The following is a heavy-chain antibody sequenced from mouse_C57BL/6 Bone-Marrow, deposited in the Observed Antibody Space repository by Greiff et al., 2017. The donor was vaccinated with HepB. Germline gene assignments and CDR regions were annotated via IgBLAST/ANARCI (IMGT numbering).Heavy chain of an antibody. CDR3: ARRRGYDYDWGFAY. D-gene: IGHD2-4*01. V-gene: IGHV2-2*01. J-gene: IGHJ3*01. Sequence: QVQLQQSGPGLVQPSQSLSITCTVSGFSLTSYGVHWVRQSPGKGLEWLGVIWSGGSTDYNAAFISRMSISKDNSKSQVFFKINRLQADDTAIYYCARRRGYDYDWGFAYWGQGTLVTVSA. CDR2: IWSGGST. CDR1: GFSLTSYG.